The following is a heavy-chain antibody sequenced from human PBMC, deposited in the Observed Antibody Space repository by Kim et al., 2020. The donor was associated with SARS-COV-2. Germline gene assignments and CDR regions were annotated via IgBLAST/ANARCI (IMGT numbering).Heavy chain of an antibody. CDR3: AKDPNIVATRGVWARYFDY. J-gene: IGHJ4*02. V-gene: IGHV3-43*02. CDR1: GFTFDDYA. CDR2: ISGDGGST. Sequence: GGSLRLSCAASGFTFDDYAMHWVRQAPGKGLEWVSLISGDGGSTYYADSVKGRFTISRDNSKNSLYLQMNSMRTEDTALYYCAKDPNIVATRGVWARYFDYWGPEALVTVSS. D-gene: IGHD5-12*01.